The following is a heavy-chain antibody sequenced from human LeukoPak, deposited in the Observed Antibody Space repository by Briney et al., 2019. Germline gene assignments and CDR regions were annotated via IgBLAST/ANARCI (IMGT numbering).Heavy chain of an antibody. CDR2: IYTSGST. V-gene: IGHV4-61*02. Sequence: PSETLSLTCTVSGGSISSGSYYWSRIRQPAGKGLEWIGRIYTSGSTNYNPSLKSRVTISVDTSKNQFSLKLSSVTAADTAVYYCARDSTIFGVPDAFDIWGQGTMVTVSS. J-gene: IGHJ3*02. D-gene: IGHD3-3*01. CDR3: ARDSTIFGVPDAFDI. CDR1: GGSISSGSYY.